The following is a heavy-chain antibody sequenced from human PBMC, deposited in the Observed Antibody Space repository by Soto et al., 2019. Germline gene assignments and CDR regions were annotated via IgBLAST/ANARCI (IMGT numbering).Heavy chain of an antibody. D-gene: IGHD2-2*01. CDR1: GFTFNNYA. J-gene: IGHJ4*02. Sequence: EVQLLESGGGLLQPGGSLRLSCAASGFTFNNYAMSWVRQAPGKGLEWVSSINNGGDNIYYADSVKGRFTISRDNSKSTLYLQMNSLRAEDTAVYYCAKTFLARYCSSSICYDPADYFDYWGQGTLVNVAS. CDR2: INNGGDNI. V-gene: IGHV3-23*01. CDR3: AKTFLARYCSSSICYDPADYFDY.